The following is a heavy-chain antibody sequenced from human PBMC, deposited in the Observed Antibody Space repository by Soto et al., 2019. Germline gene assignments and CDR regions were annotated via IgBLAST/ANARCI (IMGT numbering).Heavy chain of an antibody. CDR3: ARQVGGPDAFDI. CDR1: GGTFSSYA. CDR2: IIPIFGTA. Sequence: GASVKFSCKASGGTFSSYAISWVRQAPGQGLEWMGGIIPIFGTANYAQKFQGRVTITADESTSTAYMELSSLRSEDTAVYYCARQVGGPDAFDIWGQGTMVTVSS. V-gene: IGHV1-69*01. J-gene: IGHJ3*02. D-gene: IGHD3-10*01.